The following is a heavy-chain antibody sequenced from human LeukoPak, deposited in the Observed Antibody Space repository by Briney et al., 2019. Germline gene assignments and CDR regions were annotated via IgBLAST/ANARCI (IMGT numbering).Heavy chain of an antibody. V-gene: IGHV4-34*01. J-gene: IGHJ2*01. D-gene: IGHD3/OR15-3a*01. Sequence: SETLSLTCAVYGGSFSGYYWSWIRQTPGKGLEWIGEINHSGSTNYNPSLKSRVTISVDTSKNQFSLKLSSVTAADTAVYYCARQGLVNYRNFDLWGRGTLVTVSS. CDR3: ARQGLVNYRNFDL. CDR1: GGSFSGYY. CDR2: INHSGST.